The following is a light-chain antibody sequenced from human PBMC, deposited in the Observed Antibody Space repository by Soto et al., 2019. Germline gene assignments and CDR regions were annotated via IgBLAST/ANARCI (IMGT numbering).Light chain of an antibody. CDR2: EVS. Sequence: QSALTQPPSVSGSPGQSVTISCTGTSSDVGSYNRVSWYQQPPGTAPKLIIYEVSNRPSGVPDRFSGSKSGNTASLTISGLQAEDEADYYCTSYTSIRRVFGGGTKLTVL. CDR3: TSYTSIRRV. J-gene: IGLJ3*02. V-gene: IGLV2-18*02. CDR1: SSDVGSYNR.